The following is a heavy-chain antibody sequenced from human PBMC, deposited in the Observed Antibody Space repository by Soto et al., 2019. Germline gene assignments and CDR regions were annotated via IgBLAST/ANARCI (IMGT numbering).Heavy chain of an antibody. CDR2: ISYDGSNK. Sequence: GGSLRLSCAASGFTFSSYGMHWVLQAPGKGLEWVAVISYDGSNKYYADSVKGRFTISRDNSKNTLYLQMNSLRAEDTAVYYCAKAPSGYYLDYWGQGSLVTVSS. CDR3: AKAPSGYYLDY. J-gene: IGHJ4*02. V-gene: IGHV3-30*18. CDR1: GFTFSSYG. D-gene: IGHD3-22*01.